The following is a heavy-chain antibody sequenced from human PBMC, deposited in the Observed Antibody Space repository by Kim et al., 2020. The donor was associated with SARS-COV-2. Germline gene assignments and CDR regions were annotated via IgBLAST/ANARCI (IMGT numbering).Heavy chain of an antibody. D-gene: IGHD3-10*01. Sequence: ASVKVSCKASGYTFTRYDINWVRQATGQGLEWMGWMNPNSGNTGYAQKFQGRDTMTRNTSISTAYMELSSLRSDDTAVYYCARGGRGGWFRELSIYYYYGMDVWGQGTTVTVSS. CDR2: MNPNSGNT. V-gene: IGHV1-8*01. J-gene: IGHJ6*02. CDR3: ARGGRGGWFRELSIYYYYGMDV. CDR1: GYTFTRYD.